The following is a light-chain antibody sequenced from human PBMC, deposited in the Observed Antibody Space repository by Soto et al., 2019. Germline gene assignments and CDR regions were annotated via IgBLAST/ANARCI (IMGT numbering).Light chain of an antibody. V-gene: IGLV2-14*01. CDR1: GSDVGDYNY. CDR2: EVS. J-gene: IGLJ1*01. CDR3: SSYTSSSTPYV. Sequence: QSALTQPASVSGSPGQSITISCTGTGSDVGDYNYVSWYQQYPGKAPKLMIYEVSNRPSGVSNRFSGSKSGNTASLTISGLQAEDEADYYCSSYTSSSTPYVFGTGTKLTVL.